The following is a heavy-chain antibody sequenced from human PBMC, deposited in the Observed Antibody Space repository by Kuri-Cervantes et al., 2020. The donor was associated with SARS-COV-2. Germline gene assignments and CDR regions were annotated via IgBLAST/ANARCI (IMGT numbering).Heavy chain of an antibody. CDR1: GFTFSSYS. V-gene: IGHV3-48*04. J-gene: IGHJ4*02. D-gene: IGHD3-22*01. CDR2: ISSSSSTI. Sequence: LSLTCAASGFTFSSYSMNWVRQAPGKGLEWVSYISSSSSTIYYADSVKGRFTISRDNAKNTLYLQMNSLRAEDTAVYYCARDYYDSSGVYWSQGTLVTVSS. CDR3: ARDYYDSSGVY.